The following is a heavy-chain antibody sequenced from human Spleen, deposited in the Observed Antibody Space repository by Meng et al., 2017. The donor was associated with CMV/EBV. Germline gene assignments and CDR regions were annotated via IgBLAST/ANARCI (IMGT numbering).Heavy chain of an antibody. D-gene: IGHD1-7*01. V-gene: IGHV1-2*02. CDR2: INPNSGGT. CDR3: ARGGGAGTTSFGY. CDR1: GYTFTGYY. Sequence: ASVKVSCKASGYTFTGYYIHWVRQVPGQGLEWMEWINPNSGGTNYAQKFQGRVTMTRDTSISTAYMELSRLRSDDTAVYYCARGGGAGTTSFGYWGQGTLVTVSS. J-gene: IGHJ4*02.